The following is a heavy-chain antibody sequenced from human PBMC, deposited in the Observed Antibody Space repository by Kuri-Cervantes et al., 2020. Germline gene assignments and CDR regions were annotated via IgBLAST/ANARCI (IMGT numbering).Heavy chain of an antibody. CDR2: INHGGST. J-gene: IGHJ4*02. Sequence: ESLKISCAVYGGSFSGYYWSWIRQPPGKELEWIGEINHGGSTNYNPSLKSRVTISVDTSKNQFSLKLSSVTAADTAVYYCARVTVTTIASFDYWGQGTLVTVSS. CDR1: GGSFSGYY. CDR3: ARVTVTTIASFDY. D-gene: IGHD4-17*01. V-gene: IGHV4-34*01.